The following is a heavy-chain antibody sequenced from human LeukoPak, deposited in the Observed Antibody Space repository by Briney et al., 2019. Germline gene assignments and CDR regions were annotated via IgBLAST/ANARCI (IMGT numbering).Heavy chain of an antibody. Sequence: PGGSLRLSCAASGFTFSNYYMNWIRQAPGKGLEWVSSITSTGVTIYYADSVKGRFTISRDNSKNTLYPQMNSLRAEDTAVYYCAKGERSSGWSMDGAQELLDPWGQGTLVTVSS. V-gene: IGHV3-11*01. CDR1: GFTFSNYY. D-gene: IGHD6-19*01. CDR3: AKGERSSGWSMDGAQELLDP. J-gene: IGHJ5*02. CDR2: ITSTGVTI.